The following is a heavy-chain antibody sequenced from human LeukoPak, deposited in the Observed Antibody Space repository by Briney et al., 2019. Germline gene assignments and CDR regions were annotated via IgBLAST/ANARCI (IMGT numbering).Heavy chain of an antibody. CDR1: GESFSGNY. CDR2: INDSGST. CDR3: ARQKTGEDPDLRYCSGDGCYSFDY. Sequence: PSETLSLTCAVYGESFSGNYWSWIRQPPGKGLEWIGEINDSGSTNYNPSLKSRVTMSVDTSNNQFSLKLSSVTAVDTAVYYYARQKTGEDPDLRYCSGDGCYSFDYWGQGTLVTVSS. V-gene: IGHV4-34*01. J-gene: IGHJ4*02. D-gene: IGHD2-15*01.